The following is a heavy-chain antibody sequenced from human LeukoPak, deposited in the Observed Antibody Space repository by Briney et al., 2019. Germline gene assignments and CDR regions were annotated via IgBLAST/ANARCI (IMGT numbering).Heavy chain of an antibody. Sequence: GGSLRLSCAASGFTFSRHWMTWVRQAPGKGLEWVANMKHDGSEKNYVDSVKGRFTISRDNTKNSLYLQMNSLRVEDTAVFYCARDQYDTWSRRGNFDSWGQGTLVIVSS. CDR3: ARDQYDTWSRRGNFDS. D-gene: IGHD3-3*01. CDR1: GFTFSRHW. J-gene: IGHJ4*02. V-gene: IGHV3-7*03. CDR2: MKHDGSEK.